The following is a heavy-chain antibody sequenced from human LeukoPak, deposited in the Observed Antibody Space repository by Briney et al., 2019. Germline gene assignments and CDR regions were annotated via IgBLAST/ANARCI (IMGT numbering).Heavy chain of an antibody. D-gene: IGHD1-26*01. V-gene: IGHV3-21*01. Sequence: GGSLRLSCAASGFTFSSYSMNWVRQAPGKGLEWVLSISPYSTYIFYADSVKGRFTISRDNAKNSLYLQMNSLRAEDTAVYYCTRVAYSGTYFYDYWGQGTLVTVSS. CDR1: GFTFSSYS. CDR3: TRVAYSGTYFYDY. J-gene: IGHJ4*02. CDR2: ISPYSTYI.